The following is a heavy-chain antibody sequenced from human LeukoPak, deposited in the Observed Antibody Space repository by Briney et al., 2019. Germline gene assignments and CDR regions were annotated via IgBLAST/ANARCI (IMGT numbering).Heavy chain of an antibody. V-gene: IGHV4-31*03. CDR2: IHFSGTV. D-gene: IGHD5-18*01. Sequence: SETLSLTCTVSGASVSGTSYYWTWTRHHPREGLEWLGFIHFSGTVYYNPSLSRRLIISADTTKNQMSLKLSSVTAADTAVYYRSAGGDTAKGGEYWGRGTQVTVSS. CDR3: SAGGDTAKGGEY. J-gene: IGHJ4*01. CDR1: GASVSGTSYY.